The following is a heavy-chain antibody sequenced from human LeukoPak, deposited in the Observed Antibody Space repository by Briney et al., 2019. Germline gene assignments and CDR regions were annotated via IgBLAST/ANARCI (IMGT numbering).Heavy chain of an antibody. CDR2: ISGSGIST. D-gene: IGHD6-13*01. V-gene: IGHV3-23*01. J-gene: IGHJ4*02. Sequence: GGSLRLSCAASGFTISSNYMSWVRQAPGKGLEWVSAISGSGISTYYSESVKGRFTISRDNSKNTLYLQMNSLRAEDTAVYYCARHLGYSSSHTDYWGQGTLITVSS. CDR3: ARHLGYSSSHTDY. CDR1: GFTISSNY.